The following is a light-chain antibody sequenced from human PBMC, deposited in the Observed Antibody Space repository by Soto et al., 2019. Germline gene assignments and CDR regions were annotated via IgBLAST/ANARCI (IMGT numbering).Light chain of an antibody. V-gene: IGKV1-5*01. CDR2: DAS. Sequence: DIQMTQSPSTLSASVGDRVTITCRASQSVTNWLAWYQQKPGKAPNLLIYDASRLKSGIPTRFSSSASGTEFTLTSSSQQPDDFATYYCQQYTTYPYTFGQGTKLEIK. CDR3: QQYTTYPYT. CDR1: QSVTNW. J-gene: IGKJ2*01.